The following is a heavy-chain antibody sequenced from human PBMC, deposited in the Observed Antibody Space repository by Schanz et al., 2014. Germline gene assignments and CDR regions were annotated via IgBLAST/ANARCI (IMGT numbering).Heavy chain of an antibody. Sequence: QVQLVQSGAEMKKPGASVKVSCKASGYTFTSYGINWVRQAPGQGLEWMGIINPSGGSTRYGQKFQGRITVTTDTSTSTVYLELSSLRSDDTAVYYCARGGGPEDVFDIWGQGTILTVSS. CDR3: ARGGGPEDVFDI. V-gene: IGHV1-46*01. J-gene: IGHJ3*02. CDR2: INPSGGST. D-gene: IGHD5-12*01. CDR1: GYTFTSYG.